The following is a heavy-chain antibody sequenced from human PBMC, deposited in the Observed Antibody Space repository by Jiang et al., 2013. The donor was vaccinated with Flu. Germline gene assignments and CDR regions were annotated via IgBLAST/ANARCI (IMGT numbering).Heavy chain of an antibody. CDR3: ARIDHGGEIYGMDV. Sequence: LLKPSETLSLTCTVSGGSISSSSYYWGWIRQPPGKGLEWIGSIYYSGSTYYNPSLKSRVTISVDTSKNQFSLKLSSVTAADTAVYYCARIDHGGEIYGMDVWGQGTTVTVSS. CDR1: GGSISSSSYY. J-gene: IGHJ6*02. D-gene: IGHD3-16*01. CDR2: IYYSGST. V-gene: IGHV4-39*01.